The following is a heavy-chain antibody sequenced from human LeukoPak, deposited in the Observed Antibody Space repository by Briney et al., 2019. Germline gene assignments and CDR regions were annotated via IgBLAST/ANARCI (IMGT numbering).Heavy chain of an antibody. D-gene: IGHD6-13*01. CDR3: ARHPPGIAEYYFDY. J-gene: IGHJ4*02. Sequence: SETLSLTCTVSGGSISSSSYYWGWIRQPPGKGLEWIGSIYYSGSTYYNPSLKSRVTISVDTSKNQFSLKLSSVTAADTAVYYCARHPPGIAEYYFDYWGQGTLVTVSS. V-gene: IGHV4-39*01. CDR1: GGSISSSSYY. CDR2: IYYSGST.